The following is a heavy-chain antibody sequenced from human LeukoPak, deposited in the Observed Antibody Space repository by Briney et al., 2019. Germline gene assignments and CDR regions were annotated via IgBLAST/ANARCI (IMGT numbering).Heavy chain of an antibody. V-gene: IGHV3-7*04. CDR3: ARGFRGANWFDP. CDR1: GFTFSSYW. CDR2: IKQDGSEK. Sequence: GGSLRLSCAASGFTFSSYWMTWVRQAPGRGLEWVANIKQDGSEKYYLDSVKGRFTISRDNANNSLYPQMNSLRGEDTAVYYCARGFRGANWFDPWGQGTLVTVSS. J-gene: IGHJ5*02. D-gene: IGHD3-10*01.